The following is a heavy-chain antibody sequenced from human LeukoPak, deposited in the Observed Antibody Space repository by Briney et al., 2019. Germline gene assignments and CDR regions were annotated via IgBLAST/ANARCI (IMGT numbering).Heavy chain of an antibody. J-gene: IGHJ6*02. CDR1: GFTFSSYA. CDR2: IRGSGGST. CDR3: AKGTSPYYYGMDV. Sequence: GGSLRLSCATSGFTFSSYAMSWVRQAPGKGLEWVSAIRGSGGSTYYADSVKGRFTISRDNSKNTLYLQMNSLSAEDTAVYYCAKGTSPYYYGMDVWGQGTTVTVSS. D-gene: IGHD1-7*01. V-gene: IGHV3-23*01.